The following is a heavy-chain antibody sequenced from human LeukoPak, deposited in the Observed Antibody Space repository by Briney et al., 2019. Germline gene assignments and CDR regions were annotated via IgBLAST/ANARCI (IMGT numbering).Heavy chain of an antibody. Sequence: SETLSLTCTVSGGSISSSSYYWGWIRQPPGKGLEWIGSIYYSGSTYYNPSLKSRVTISVDTSKNQFSLKLSSVTAADTAVYYCAREERGDIVVVPAAFDYWGQGTLVTVSS. CDR3: AREERGDIVVVPAAFDY. J-gene: IGHJ4*02. V-gene: IGHV4-39*07. CDR1: GGSISSSSYY. CDR2: IYYSGST. D-gene: IGHD2-2*01.